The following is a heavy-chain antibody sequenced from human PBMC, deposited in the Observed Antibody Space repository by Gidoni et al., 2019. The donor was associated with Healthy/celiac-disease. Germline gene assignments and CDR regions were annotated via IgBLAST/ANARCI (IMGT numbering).Heavy chain of an antibody. J-gene: IGHJ4*02. CDR3: AREWQGDNWNDFDY. CDR2: IWYDGSNK. V-gene: IGHV3-33*01. Sequence: QVQLVESGGGVVQPGRSLRLSCAASGFTFSSYGMHWVRQAPGKGLEWVAVIWYDGSNKYYADSVKGRFTNSRDNSKNTLYLQMNSLRAEDTAVYYCAREWQGDNWNDFDYWGQGTLVTVSS. CDR1: GFTFSSYG. D-gene: IGHD1-20*01.